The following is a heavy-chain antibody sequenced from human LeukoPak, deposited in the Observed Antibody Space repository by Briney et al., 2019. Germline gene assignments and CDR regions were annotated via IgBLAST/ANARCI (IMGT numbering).Heavy chain of an antibody. J-gene: IGHJ4*02. D-gene: IGHD3-16*01. CDR1: GFTFSSYS. V-gene: IGHV3-21*01. CDR2: ISSSSSYI. CDR3: ARVPAAGRGEFDY. Sequence: PGGSLRLSCAASGFTFSSYSMNWVRQAPGKGLEWVSSISSSSSYIYYADSVKGRFTISRDNAKNSLYLQMNSLRAEDTAVYYCARVPAAGRGEFDYWGQGTLVTVSS.